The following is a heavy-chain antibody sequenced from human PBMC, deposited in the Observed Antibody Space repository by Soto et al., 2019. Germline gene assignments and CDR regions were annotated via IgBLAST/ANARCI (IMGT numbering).Heavy chain of an antibody. CDR3: GKYSKNFRYYHSDMDV. V-gene: IGHV5-51*01. CDR2: IYPGDSDT. J-gene: IGHJ6*02. D-gene: IGHD2-15*01. CDR1: GYTCTDYW. Sequence: GESLKISCKGSGYTCTDYWIGWVRQLPGKGLKWMGIIYPGDSDTRYSPSFQGHVTITVDKSTSTAYLQWNTLKASDTAMYYFGKYSKNFRYYHSDMDVWGQGTTVTVPS.